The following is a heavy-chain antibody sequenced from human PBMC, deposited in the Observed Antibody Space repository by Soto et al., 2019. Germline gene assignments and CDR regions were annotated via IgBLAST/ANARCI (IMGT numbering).Heavy chain of an antibody. CDR3: ARMSSTMGPGC. D-gene: IGHD3-10*01. J-gene: IGHJ4*02. Sequence: PGGSLRLSCAASGFPFSSHSMNWVRQAPGKGLEWVSYISSSSSAKYYAGSVKGRFTISRDNANNSLYLQMNSLRVEDTAVYYCARMSSTMGPGCWGQGTLVTVSS. CDR1: GFPFSSHS. CDR2: ISSSSSAK. V-gene: IGHV3-48*01.